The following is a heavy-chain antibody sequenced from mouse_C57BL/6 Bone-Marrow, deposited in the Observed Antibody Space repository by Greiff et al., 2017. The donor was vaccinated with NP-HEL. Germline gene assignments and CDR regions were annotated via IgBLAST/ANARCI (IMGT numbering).Heavy chain of an antibody. D-gene: IGHD2-4*01. Sequence: EVQLQQSGPELVKPGASVKISCKASGYTFTDYYMNWVKQSHGKSLEWIGDINPNNGGTSYNQKFKGKATLTVDKSSSTAYMELRSLTSEDSAVYYCARTPYDYDFDYWGQGTTLTVSS. V-gene: IGHV1-26*01. CDR3: ARTPYDYDFDY. CDR2: INPNNGGT. J-gene: IGHJ2*01. CDR1: GYTFTDYY.